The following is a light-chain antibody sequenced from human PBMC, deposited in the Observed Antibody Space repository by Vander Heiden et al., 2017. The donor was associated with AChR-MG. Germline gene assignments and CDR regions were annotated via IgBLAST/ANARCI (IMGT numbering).Light chain of an antibody. J-gene: IGKJ4*01. CDR3: QQYDSPPVT. CDR1: QDISNW. CDR2: DAS. V-gene: IGKV1-33*01. Sequence: SQLSHSPSTLSASVGDRVTITCQASQDISNWLNWYQQKPGKAPKLLIYDASSLERGVPSRFSGSGSGTDFTFTISSLQPEDIATYYCQQYDSPPVTFGGGTKVEIK.